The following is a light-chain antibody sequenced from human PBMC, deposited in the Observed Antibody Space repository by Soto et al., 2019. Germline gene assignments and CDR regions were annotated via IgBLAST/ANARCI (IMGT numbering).Light chain of an antibody. CDR1: QSVSGKY. J-gene: IGKJ1*01. Sequence: EIVLTQSPGTLSLSPGERVTLSCRASQSVSGKYLAWYQQKPGKAPRLLMYGSSSRATGTPDRFSGSGSGTDFTLTISRLEPEDFATYYCHQYGTSLWTFGQGTKVEIK. V-gene: IGKV3-20*01. CDR2: GSS. CDR3: HQYGTSLWT.